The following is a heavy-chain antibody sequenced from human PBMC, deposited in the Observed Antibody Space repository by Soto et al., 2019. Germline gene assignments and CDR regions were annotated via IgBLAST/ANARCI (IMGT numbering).Heavy chain of an antibody. D-gene: IGHD1-26*01. CDR2: IFSNDEK. CDR1: GFSLSNARMG. V-gene: IGHV2-26*01. Sequence: VSGPTLVNPTETLTLTCTVSGFSLSNARMGVSWIRQPPGKALEWLAHIFSNDEKSYSTSLKSRLTISKDTSKSQVVLTMTNMDPVDTATYYCARITDMSGSYYYYYGMDVWGQGTTVTVSS. CDR3: ARITDMSGSYYYYYGMDV. J-gene: IGHJ6*02.